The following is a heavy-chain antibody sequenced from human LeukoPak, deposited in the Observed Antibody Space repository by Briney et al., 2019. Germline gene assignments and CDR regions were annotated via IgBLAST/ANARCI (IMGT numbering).Heavy chain of an antibody. CDR3: AREGGAGAFDI. D-gene: IGHD3-16*01. J-gene: IGHJ3*02. V-gene: IGHV4-59*01. CDR2: IYYRGST. Sequence: SETLSLTCTVSGGSISGYYWSWIRQPPGMGLEWIGYIYYRGSTNYNPSLRSRVSISADTSRNQFSLKLSSVTAADTAVYYCAREGGAGAFDIWGQGTMVTVSS. CDR1: GGSISGYY.